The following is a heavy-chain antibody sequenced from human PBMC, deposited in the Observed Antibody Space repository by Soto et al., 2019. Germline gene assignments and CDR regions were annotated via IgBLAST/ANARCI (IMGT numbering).Heavy chain of an antibody. D-gene: IGHD3-3*01. J-gene: IGHJ6*02. V-gene: IGHV3-21*03. CDR2: ISSSSSYI. Sequence: PGGSLRLSCAASGFTFSSYSMNWVRQSPGKGLEWVSSISSSSSYIYYADSVKGRFTISRDNAKTSLYLQMNSLRAEDTAVYYCARRQPGDYDFWSSSYYYGMDVWGPGTTDAV. CDR3: ARRQPGDYDFWSSSYYYGMDV. CDR1: GFTFSSYS.